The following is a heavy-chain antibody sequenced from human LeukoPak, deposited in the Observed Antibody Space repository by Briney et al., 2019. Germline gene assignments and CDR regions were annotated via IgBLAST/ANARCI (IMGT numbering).Heavy chain of an antibody. J-gene: IGHJ6*03. D-gene: IGHD3-22*01. CDR2: ISSSGSTI. Sequence: SGGSLRLSCAASGFTFSDYYMSWIRQAPGKGLEWVSYISSSGSTIYYADSVKGRFTISRDNAENSLYLQMNSLRAEDTAVYYCARNVDYDSSGYFYYYYYMDVWGKGTTVTVSS. CDR1: GFTFSDYY. CDR3: ARNVDYDSSGYFYYYYYMDV. V-gene: IGHV3-11*04.